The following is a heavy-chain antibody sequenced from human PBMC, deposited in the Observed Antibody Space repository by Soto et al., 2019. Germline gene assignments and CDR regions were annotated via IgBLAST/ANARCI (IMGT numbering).Heavy chain of an antibody. CDR2: IYYSGAT. J-gene: IGHJ3*02. CDR3: ARAHYYDSSGFNGAFDI. Sequence: PWETLSLTCTVSGGSINSYYWSWIRQPPGKGLEWTGYIYYSGATNYNPSLKSRVTISVDTSKNQFSLKLSSVTAADTAVYYCARAHYYDSSGFNGAFDIWGQGTMVTVSS. V-gene: IGHV4-59*01. D-gene: IGHD3-22*01. CDR1: GGSINSYY.